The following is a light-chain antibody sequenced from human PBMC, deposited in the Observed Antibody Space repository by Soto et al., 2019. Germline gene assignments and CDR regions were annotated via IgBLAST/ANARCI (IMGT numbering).Light chain of an antibody. Sequence: EIVLTQSPGTLSLSPGERATLSCRASQSVSSNYLAWYRQRPGQAPRLLIYGASSRATGIPDRFSGSGSGTDFTLTISRLEPEDFAVYYCQQYGGSPRTFGQGTKVDIK. CDR1: QSVSSNY. J-gene: IGKJ1*01. CDR2: GAS. V-gene: IGKV3-20*01. CDR3: QQYGGSPRT.